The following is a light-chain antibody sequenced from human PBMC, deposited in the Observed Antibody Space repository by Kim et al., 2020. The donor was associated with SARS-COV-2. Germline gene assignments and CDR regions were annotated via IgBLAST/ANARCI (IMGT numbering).Light chain of an antibody. V-gene: IGKV3-20*01. CDR3: QQYGTSPRT. CDR1: QSVTSSS. Sequence: SPGERATLSCRTSQSVTSSSLAWYQQKPGQAPRLLIYGVSASATGIPDRFSGSGSGTDFTLAISRLEPEDFAVYYCQQYGTSPRTFGQGTKVDIK. J-gene: IGKJ1*01. CDR2: GVS.